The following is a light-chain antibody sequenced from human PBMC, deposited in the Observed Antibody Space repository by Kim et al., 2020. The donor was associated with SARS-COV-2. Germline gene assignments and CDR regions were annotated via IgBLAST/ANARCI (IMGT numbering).Light chain of an antibody. CDR1: SSNIGSNY. CDR3: AAWDDSLSGPHWV. CDR2: RNN. J-gene: IGLJ3*02. Sequence: ELTQPPSASGTPGQRVTISCSGSSSNIGSNYVYWYQQLPGTAPKLLIYRNNQRPSGVPDRFSGSKSGTSASLAISGLRSEDEADYYCAAWDDSLSGPHWVFGGGTQLTVL. V-gene: IGLV1-47*01.